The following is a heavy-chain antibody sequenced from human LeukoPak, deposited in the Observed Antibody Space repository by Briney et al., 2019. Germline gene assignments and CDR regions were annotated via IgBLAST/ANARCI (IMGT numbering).Heavy chain of an antibody. D-gene: IGHD2-2*02. CDR2: IRYDGSNK. Sequence: GGSLRLSCAASGFTFSSYGMHWVRQAPGKGLEWVVFIRYDGSNKYYADSVKGRFTISRDNSKNTLYLQMNSLRAEDTAVYYCAKAFCSSTSCYTYDYWGQGTLVTVSS. CDR3: AKAFCSSTSCYTYDY. J-gene: IGHJ4*02. V-gene: IGHV3-30*02. CDR1: GFTFSSYG.